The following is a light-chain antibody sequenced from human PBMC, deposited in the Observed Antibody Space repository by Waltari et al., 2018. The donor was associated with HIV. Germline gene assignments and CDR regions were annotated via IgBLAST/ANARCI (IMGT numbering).Light chain of an antibody. CDR1: SKHVGAYDF. J-gene: IGLJ1*01. Sequence: QSALSQPAPVSGSPAQPITLSCTGTSKHVGAYDFHPWFQQYPGNVPKLMIYDVSNRPSGVSKRFSRSKSGNTASLTISGLQAEDEADYYCSSYTSSSTHVFGTGTKVTVL. V-gene: IGLV2-14*03. CDR2: DVS. CDR3: SSYTSSSTHV.